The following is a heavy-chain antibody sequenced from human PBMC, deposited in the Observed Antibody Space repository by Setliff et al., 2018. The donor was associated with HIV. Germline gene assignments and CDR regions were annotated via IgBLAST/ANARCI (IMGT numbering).Heavy chain of an antibody. CDR3: AIGYNYGPGCFDY. D-gene: IGHD5-18*01. CDR1: GYSMRSGSY. Sequence: SETLSLTCSVSGYSMRSGSYGGWIRQPPGKGLEWIGSVYHSGSTYYNPSLKTRVTISVDPSKNQFSLKLTSVTAADAAVYYCAIGYNYGPGCFDYWGQGRLVTVSS. CDR2: VYHSGST. J-gene: IGHJ4*02. V-gene: IGHV4-38-2*01.